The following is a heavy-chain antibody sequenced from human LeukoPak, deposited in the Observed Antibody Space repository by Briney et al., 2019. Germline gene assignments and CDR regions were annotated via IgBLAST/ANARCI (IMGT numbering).Heavy chain of an antibody. CDR2: IIPIFGTA. V-gene: IGHV1-69*13. CDR3: ARVSDFTAYYFDY. D-gene: IGHD3-3*01. Sequence: GASVKVSCEASGGTFSSYAISWVRQAPGQGLEWMGGIIPIFGTANYAQKFQGRVTITADESTSTAYMELSSLRSEDTAVYYCARVSDFTAYYFDYWGQGTLVTVSS. CDR1: GGTFSSYA. J-gene: IGHJ4*02.